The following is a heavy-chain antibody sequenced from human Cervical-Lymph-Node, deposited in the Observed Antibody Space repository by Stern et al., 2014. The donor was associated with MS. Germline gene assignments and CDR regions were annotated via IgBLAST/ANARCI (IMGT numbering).Heavy chain of an antibody. Sequence: QVQLQQWGAGLLKPSETLSLTCGVYGGSFSDYYWSWIRQPPGKGLEWIGEINHDGNINYNTSLKSRVTILSDTSKNHFSLTLNSVTAADTAVYYCASADFSKDAFDVWGQGTMVTVSS. CDR1: GGSFSDYY. D-gene: IGHD2/OR15-2a*01. CDR3: ASADFSKDAFDV. J-gene: IGHJ3*01. CDR2: INHDGNI. V-gene: IGHV4-34*01.